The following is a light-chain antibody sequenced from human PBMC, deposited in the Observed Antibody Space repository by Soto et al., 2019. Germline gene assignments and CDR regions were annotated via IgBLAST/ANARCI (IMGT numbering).Light chain of an antibody. J-gene: IGLJ1*01. Sequence: QSALAQPASVSGSPGQSITISCTGTSSDVGGYDYVSWYQQHPGKAPRLMIYKASNRPSGVSHRFSGSRSDNTASLTISGLQAEDEADYYCSSYTSGSTLYVFGTGTKATVL. CDR2: KAS. CDR1: SSDVGGYDY. CDR3: SSYTSGSTLYV. V-gene: IGLV2-14*01.